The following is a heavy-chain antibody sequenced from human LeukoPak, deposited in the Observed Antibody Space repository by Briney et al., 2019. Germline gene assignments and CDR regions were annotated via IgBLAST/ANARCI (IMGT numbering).Heavy chain of an antibody. Sequence: GGSLRLSCAASGFTFSSYWMSWVRQAPGKGLEWVANIKQDGSEKYYVDSVKGRFTISRGNAENSLYLQMNSLRAEDTAVYYCARDLVGATLPHAFDIWGQGTMVTVSS. CDR1: GFTFSSYW. CDR3: ARDLVGATLPHAFDI. CDR2: IKQDGSEK. J-gene: IGHJ3*02. D-gene: IGHD1-26*01. V-gene: IGHV3-7*01.